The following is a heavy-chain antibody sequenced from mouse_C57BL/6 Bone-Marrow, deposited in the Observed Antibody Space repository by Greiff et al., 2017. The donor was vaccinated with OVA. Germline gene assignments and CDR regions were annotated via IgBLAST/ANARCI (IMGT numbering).Heavy chain of an antibody. CDR1: GYSFTGYY. D-gene: IGHD1-1*01. J-gene: IGHJ2*01. V-gene: IGHV1-42*01. CDR3: ARYLITTVVPHYFDY. Sequence: VQLKESGPELVKPGASVKISCKASGYSFTGYYMNWVKQSPEKSLEWIGEINPSTGGTTYNQKFKAKATLTVDKSSSTAYMQLKSLTSEDSAVYYCARYLITTVVPHYFDYWGKGTTLTVSS. CDR2: INPSTGGT.